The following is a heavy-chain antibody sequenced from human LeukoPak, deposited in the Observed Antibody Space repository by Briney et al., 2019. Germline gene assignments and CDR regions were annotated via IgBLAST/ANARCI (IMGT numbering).Heavy chain of an antibody. Sequence: LTYTFYELSPPGTGEGAGLIRQHTGKALYCLPNRPWDDDKRYSPSLKSRLTVTKDTSKNQVVLTLTTIDPGDTATYYCAHSVGWPHGACDIWGQGTMVTVSS. CDR1: ELSPPGTGEG. J-gene: IGHJ3*02. CDR2: RPWDDDK. V-gene: IGHV2-5*02. CDR3: AHSVGWPHGACDI. D-gene: IGHD6-19*01.